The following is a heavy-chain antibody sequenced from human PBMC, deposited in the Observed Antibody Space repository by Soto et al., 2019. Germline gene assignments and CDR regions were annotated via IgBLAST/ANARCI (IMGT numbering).Heavy chain of an antibody. V-gene: IGHV1-8*01. Sequence: QVQLVQSGAEVKKPGASVKVSCKASGYTFTSYDIYWVRQATGQGLERMGWVNPNSGNTAYAQKFQGRVTMTRNTSKSTAYMELSSLRSEDTSVYDCARERGGYSMDVWGQGTTVTVSS. J-gene: IGHJ6*02. CDR2: VNPNSGNT. D-gene: IGHD3-16*02. CDR3: ARERGGYSMDV. CDR1: GYTFTSYD.